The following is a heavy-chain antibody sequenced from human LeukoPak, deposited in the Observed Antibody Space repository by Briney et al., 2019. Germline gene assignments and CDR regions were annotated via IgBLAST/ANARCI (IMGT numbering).Heavy chain of an antibody. J-gene: IGHJ5*02. CDR1: GGSFSGYY. D-gene: IGHD4-11*01. Sequence: SETLSLTCAVYGGSFSGYYWSWIRQPPGKGLEWIGEINHSGSTNYNLSLKSRVTISVDTSKNQFSLKLSSVTAADTAVYYCARGTRLRELLKPRYNWFDPWGQGTLVTVSS. CDR3: ARGTRLRELLKPRYNWFDP. CDR2: INHSGST. V-gene: IGHV4-34*01.